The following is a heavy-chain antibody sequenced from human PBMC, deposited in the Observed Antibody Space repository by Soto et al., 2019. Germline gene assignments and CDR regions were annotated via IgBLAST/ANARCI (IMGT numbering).Heavy chain of an antibody. Sequence: ASVKVSCKASGYTFTSYDINWVRQATGQGLEWMGWMNPNSGNTGYAQKFQGRVTMTRNTSISTAYMELSSLRSEDTAVYHCARSGLRFLEWLLSSMDVWGQGTTVTVSS. D-gene: IGHD3-3*01. CDR3: ARSGLRFLEWLLSSMDV. CDR2: MNPNSGNT. V-gene: IGHV1-8*01. J-gene: IGHJ6*02. CDR1: GYTFTSYD.